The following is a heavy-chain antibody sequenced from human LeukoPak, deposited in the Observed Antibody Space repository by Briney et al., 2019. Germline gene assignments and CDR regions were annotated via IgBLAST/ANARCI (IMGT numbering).Heavy chain of an antibody. J-gene: IGHJ4*01. CDR3: ARHGNTGPVSGLPLDH. Sequence: SETLSLTCTVSGDSINGYFWSWIRQPPGQGLEWVGYIYYRGGTSYNPSLGGRITVSLDTSRNQFFLRLTSVTPADTAMHYCARHGNTGPVSGLPLDHWGHGTLVSVSS. V-gene: IGHV4-59*08. D-gene: IGHD6-19*01. CDR1: GDSINGYF. CDR2: IYYRGGT.